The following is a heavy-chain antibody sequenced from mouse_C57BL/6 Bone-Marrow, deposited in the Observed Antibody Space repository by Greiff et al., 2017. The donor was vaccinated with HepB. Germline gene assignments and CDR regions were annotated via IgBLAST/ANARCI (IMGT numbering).Heavy chain of an antibody. CDR3: ARSYYYGSSHQAWFAY. D-gene: IGHD1-1*01. Sequence: QVQLQQSGAELAKPGASVKLSCKASGYTFTSYWMHWVKQRPGQGLEWIGYVNPSSGYTKYNQKFKDKATLTADKSSSTAYMQLSSLTYEASAVYYCARSYYYGSSHQAWFAYWGQGTLVTVSA. CDR1: GYTFTSYW. CDR2: VNPSSGYT. V-gene: IGHV1-7*01. J-gene: IGHJ3*01.